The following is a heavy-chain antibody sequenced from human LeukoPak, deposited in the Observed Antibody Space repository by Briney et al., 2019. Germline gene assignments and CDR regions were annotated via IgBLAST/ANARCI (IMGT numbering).Heavy chain of an antibody. CDR2: IWYEGQTK. V-gene: IGHV3-33*08. J-gene: IGHJ4*02. Sequence: GGSLRLSCAASGFTFSSYAMNWVRQAPGKGLEWLALIWYEGQTKFYADSVKGRFTISRDNSGNTLFLHMTNPRVEDTAVYYCAREWGRIAVAGGPGYWGQGALVTVSS. CDR1: GFTFSSYA. CDR3: AREWGRIAVAGGPGY. D-gene: IGHD6-19*01.